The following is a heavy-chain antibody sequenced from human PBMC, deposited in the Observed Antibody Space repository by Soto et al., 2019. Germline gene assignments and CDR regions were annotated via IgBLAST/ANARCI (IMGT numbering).Heavy chain of an antibody. CDR1: GYTFTSAG. CDR3: ARDLDGSGSYYTDY. CDR2: ISAYNVNT. J-gene: IGHJ4*02. V-gene: IGHV1-18*01. Sequence: QVQLVQSGAEVKNPGTSVKVSCKTSGYTFTSAGISWVRQAPGQGLEWMGWISAYNVNTKYAQKVQGRVTMTTDTSTSTAYMELRSLRSDDTAVYYCARDLDGSGSYYTDYWGQGTLVTVAA. D-gene: IGHD3-10*01.